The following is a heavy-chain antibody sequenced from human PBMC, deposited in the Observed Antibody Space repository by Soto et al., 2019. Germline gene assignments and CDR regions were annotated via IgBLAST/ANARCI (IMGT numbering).Heavy chain of an antibody. CDR3: AREVVVSRGASYFGY. D-gene: IGHD2-2*01. CDR1: GFTFSSNW. Sequence: GGPLRLSCVGSGFTFSSNWMTWVRQAPGKGLEWVANIRQDGSEINYVDSVKGRFTISRDNTKNSLYLQMNSLRAEDTAIYYCAREVVVSRGASYFGYLGPGTLVTVSS. V-gene: IGHV3-7*04. J-gene: IGHJ4*02. CDR2: IRQDGSEI.